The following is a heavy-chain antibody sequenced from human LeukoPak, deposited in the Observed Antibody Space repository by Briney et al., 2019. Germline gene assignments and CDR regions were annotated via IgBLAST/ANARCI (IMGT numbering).Heavy chain of an antibody. J-gene: IGHJ5*02. CDR1: GGSISSYY. V-gene: IGHV4-59*08. CDR3: ARHSRAAGRFDP. Sequence: PSETLSLTCTVSGGSISSYYWSWLRQPPGKGLEWIGYIYYSGSTNYNPSLKSRVTISVDTSKNQFSLKLSSVTAADTAVYYCARHSRAAGRFDPWGQGTLVTVSS. CDR2: IYYSGST. D-gene: IGHD6-19*01.